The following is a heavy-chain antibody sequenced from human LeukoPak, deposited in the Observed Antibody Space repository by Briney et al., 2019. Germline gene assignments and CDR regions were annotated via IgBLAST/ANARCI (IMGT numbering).Heavy chain of an antibody. D-gene: IGHD3-10*01. CDR2: INPSGGST. Sequence: ASVKVSCKASGYTFTSYYTHWVRQAPGQGLEWMGIINPSGGSTSYAQKFQGRVTMTRDTSTSTVYMELSSLRSEDTAVYYCARGDLGLWFGESTYGMDVWGQGTTVTVSS. V-gene: IGHV1-46*01. CDR3: ARGDLGLWFGESTYGMDV. CDR1: GYTFTSYY. J-gene: IGHJ6*02.